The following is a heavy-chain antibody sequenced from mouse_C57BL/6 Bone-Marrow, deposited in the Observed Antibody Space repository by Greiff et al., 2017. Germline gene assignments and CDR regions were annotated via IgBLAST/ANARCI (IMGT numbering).Heavy chain of an antibody. D-gene: IGHD4-1*01. Sequence: VQLQQSGAELVRPGTSVKVSCKASGYAFTNYLIEWAKQRPGQGLEWIGVINPGSGGTNYNEKFKGKATLTADKSSSTAYMQLSSLTSEDSAVYCCARLLTGISMDYWGQGTSVTVSS. CDR3: ARLLTGISMDY. CDR2: INPGSGGT. J-gene: IGHJ4*01. CDR1: GYAFTNYL. V-gene: IGHV1-54*01.